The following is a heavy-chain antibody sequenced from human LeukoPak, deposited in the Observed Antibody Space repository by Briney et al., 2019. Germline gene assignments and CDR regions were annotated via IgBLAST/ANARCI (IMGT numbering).Heavy chain of an antibody. D-gene: IGHD3-10*01. CDR1: GFTFSSYA. Sequence: GGSLRLSCAASGFTFSSYAMHWVRQAPGKGLERVAVISYDGSNKYYADSVKGRFTISKDNSKNTLYLQMNSLRAEDTAMYYCARDLIPYYYGSGSYSPWGQGTLVTVSS. CDR2: ISYDGSNK. V-gene: IGHV3-30*04. J-gene: IGHJ5*02. CDR3: ARDLIPYYYGSGSYSP.